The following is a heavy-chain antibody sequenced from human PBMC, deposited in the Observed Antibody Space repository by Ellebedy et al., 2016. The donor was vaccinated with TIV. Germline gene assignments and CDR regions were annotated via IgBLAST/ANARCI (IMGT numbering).Heavy chain of an antibody. CDR3: AKAGDYSSGSYDY. Sequence: PGGSLRLSCAASGFTFSSYSMNWVRQAPGKGLEWVSYISSSSSTIYHADSVKGRFTISRDNAKNTLYLQMNSLRAEDTAVYYCAKAGDYSSGSYDYWGQGTLVTVSS. D-gene: IGHD1-26*01. V-gene: IGHV3-48*01. J-gene: IGHJ4*02. CDR1: GFTFSSYS. CDR2: ISSSSSTI.